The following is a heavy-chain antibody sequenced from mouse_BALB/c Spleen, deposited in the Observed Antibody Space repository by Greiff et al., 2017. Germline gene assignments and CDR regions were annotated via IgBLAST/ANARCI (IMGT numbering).Heavy chain of an antibody. CDR1: GYTFTSYW. V-gene: IGHV1-87*01. D-gene: IGHD1-1*01. CDR3: ARRVYGTVFDY. J-gene: IGHJ2*01. CDR2: IYPGDGDT. Sequence: VQLQQSGAELARPGASVKLSCKASGYTFTSYWMQWVKQRPGQGLEWIGAIYPGDGDTRYTQKFKGKATLTADKSSSTAYMQLSSLTSEDTAVYYCARRVYGTVFDYWGQGTTLTVSS.